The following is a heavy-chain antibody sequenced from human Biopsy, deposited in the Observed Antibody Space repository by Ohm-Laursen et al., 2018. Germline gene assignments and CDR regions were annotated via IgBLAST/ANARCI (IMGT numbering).Heavy chain of an antibody. CDR3: ARELGNGMDV. Sequence: GSLRLSCAAPGFTFKNYYMNWIRQAPGKGLEWVSFITNTGRTVYADSVKGRFTISRDNADNSLHLQMKSLRAEDTAVYYCARELGNGMDVWGQGTPVTVSS. J-gene: IGHJ6*02. CDR2: ITNTGRTV. CDR1: GFTFKNYY. V-gene: IGHV3-11*01.